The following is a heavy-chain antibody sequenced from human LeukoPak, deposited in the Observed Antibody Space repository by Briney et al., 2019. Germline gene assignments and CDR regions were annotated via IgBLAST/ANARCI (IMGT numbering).Heavy chain of an antibody. J-gene: IGHJ4*02. D-gene: IGHD6-13*01. CDR1: GFTFSSYA. V-gene: IGHV3-64*01. CDR2: NSSNGGST. CDR3: ARDSTGYSSSWYNFDY. Sequence: GGSLRLSCAASGFTFSSYAMHWVRQAPGKGLEYVSANSSNGGSTYYANSVKGRFTISRDNSKNTLYLQMGSLRAEDMAVYYCARDSTGYSSSWYNFDYWGQGTLVTVSS.